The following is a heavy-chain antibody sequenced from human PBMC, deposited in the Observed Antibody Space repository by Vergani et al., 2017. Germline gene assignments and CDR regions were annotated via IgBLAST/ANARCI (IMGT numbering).Heavy chain of an antibody. D-gene: IGHD1-1*01. CDR2: IRAYNGNT. V-gene: IGHV1-18*01. CDR1: GYTFTRYG. Sequence: QVQLVQSGAEVKKPGASVKVSCKASGYTFTRYGISGVGQAPGKGLEWRGGIRAYNGNTNNAQKLEGRVTMTTDTSTSTAYMELTSLRSDDTAVYYCASDQRNTERVPNWFDPWGQGTLVTVSS. J-gene: IGHJ5*02. CDR3: ASDQRNTERVPNWFDP.